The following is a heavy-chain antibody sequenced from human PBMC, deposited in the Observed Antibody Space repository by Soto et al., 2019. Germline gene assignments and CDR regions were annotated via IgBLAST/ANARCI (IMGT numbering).Heavy chain of an antibody. CDR3: ARGPRGYFYY. Sequence: EVQLVESGGGLVQPGGSLRLSCAASGVTFSSYSMNWVRQAPGKGLEWVSYISSSSSTIYYADSVKGRFTISRDNAKNSLYLQMNSLRDEDAAVYSCARGPRGYFYYWGQGTLVTVSS. D-gene: IGHD3-10*01. J-gene: IGHJ4*02. CDR1: GVTFSSYS. V-gene: IGHV3-48*02. CDR2: ISSSSSTI.